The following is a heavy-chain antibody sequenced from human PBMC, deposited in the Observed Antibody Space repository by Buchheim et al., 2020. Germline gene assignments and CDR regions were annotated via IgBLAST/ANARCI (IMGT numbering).Heavy chain of an antibody. Sequence: EVQLVESGGGLVLPGGSLRLSCAASGFTLRNYWMHWVRQAPGKGLVWVSRINTDGTSTDYADSVKGRFIISRDNAKNTLYLQMNSLRGKDTAVYYCASGYYGSGSFHYWGQGS. D-gene: IGHD3-10*01. V-gene: IGHV3-74*01. CDR3: ASGYYGSGSFHY. CDR1: GFTLRNYW. J-gene: IGHJ4*02. CDR2: INTDGTST.